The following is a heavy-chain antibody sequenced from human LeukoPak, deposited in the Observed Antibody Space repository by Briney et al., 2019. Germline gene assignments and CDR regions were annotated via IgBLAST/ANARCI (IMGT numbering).Heavy chain of an antibody. V-gene: IGHV4-39*07. CDR3: ARDFLFSATAMGYFDY. CDR1: GGSISSSSYY. CDR2: IYHSGST. Sequence: SETLSLTCTVSGGSISSSSYYWGWIRQPPGKGLEWIGSIYHSGSTYYNPSLKSRVTISVDTSKNQFSLKLSSVTVADTAVYYCARDFLFSATAMGYFDYWGQGTLVTVSS. J-gene: IGHJ4*02. D-gene: IGHD5-18*01.